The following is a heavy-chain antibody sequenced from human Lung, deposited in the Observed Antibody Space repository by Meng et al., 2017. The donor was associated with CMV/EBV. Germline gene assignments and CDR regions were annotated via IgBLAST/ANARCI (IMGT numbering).Heavy chain of an antibody. CDR1: GGYIRSSNW. CDR3: ASFPPPGKQWLVTDY. V-gene: IGHV4-4*02. CDR2: IYHCGST. J-gene: IGHJ4*02. D-gene: IGHD6-19*01. Sequence: VWLQVSGPHLVKPYGTLPITCAVSGGYIRSSNWWSGVRQPLGKGLECIGEIYHCGSTNYNPSIKSRVTISVDKSKTPFSLKLSSVNAADTAVYYCASFPPPGKQWLVTDYWGQGTLVTVS.